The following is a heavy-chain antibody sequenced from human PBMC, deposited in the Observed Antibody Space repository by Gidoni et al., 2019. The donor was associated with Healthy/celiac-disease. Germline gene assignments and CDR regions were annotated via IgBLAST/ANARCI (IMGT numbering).Heavy chain of an antibody. CDR2: IYYSGST. CDR1: VGSISSYY. D-gene: IGHD3-16*02. J-gene: IGHJ5*02. CDR3: ARGQDLSNWFDP. Sequence: QVQLQESGPGLVKPPETLSLTCTVSVGSISSYYWSWIRQPPGKGLEWIGYIYYSGSTNYNPSLKSRVTITVDTSKNQFSLKLSSVTAADTAVYYCARGQDLSNWFDPWGQGTLVTVSS. V-gene: IGHV4-59*08.